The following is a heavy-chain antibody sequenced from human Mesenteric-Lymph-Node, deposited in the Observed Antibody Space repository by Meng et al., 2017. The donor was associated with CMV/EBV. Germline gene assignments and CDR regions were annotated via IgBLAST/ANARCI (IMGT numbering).Heavy chain of an antibody. CDR1: GYTFTSYD. CDR3: ARGDIPVNNYYYYGMDV. J-gene: IGHJ6*02. D-gene: IGHD5-24*01. CDR2: MNPNSGNT. Sequence: ASVKVSCKASGYTFTSYDINWVRQATGQGLEWMGWMNPNSGNTGYAQKFQGRVTITRNTSISTAYMELSSLRSEDTAVYYCARGDIPVNNYYYYGMDVWGQGTTVTVSS. V-gene: IGHV1-8*03.